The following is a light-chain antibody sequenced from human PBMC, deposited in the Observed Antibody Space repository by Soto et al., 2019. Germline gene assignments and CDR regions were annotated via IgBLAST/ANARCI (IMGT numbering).Light chain of an antibody. CDR3: QEYDNLPFT. Sequence: DIQMTQSPSSLSASVGDRVTITCQASQDISNYLNWYQQKTGKAPKVLVYEASKLETGVPSRFTGSGSGTDFTFTISSLQPEDIATYYCQEYDNLPFTFGPGTKVYIK. V-gene: IGKV1-33*01. J-gene: IGKJ3*01. CDR2: EAS. CDR1: QDISNY.